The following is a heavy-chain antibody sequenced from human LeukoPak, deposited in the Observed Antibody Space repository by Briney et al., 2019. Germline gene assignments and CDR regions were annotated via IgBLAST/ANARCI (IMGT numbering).Heavy chain of an antibody. Sequence: SETLSLTCTVSGGSISSSSYCWGWIRQPPGKGLEWIGSIYYSGSTYYNPSLKSRVTISVDTSKNQFSLKLSSVTAADTAVYYCAASMVRGVIPKYYFDYWGQGTLVTVSS. D-gene: IGHD3-10*01. CDR1: GGSISSSSYC. V-gene: IGHV4-39*01. J-gene: IGHJ4*02. CDR2: IYYSGST. CDR3: AASMVRGVIPKYYFDY.